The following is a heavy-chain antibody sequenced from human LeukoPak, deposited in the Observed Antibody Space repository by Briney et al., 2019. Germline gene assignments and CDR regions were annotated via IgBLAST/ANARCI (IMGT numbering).Heavy chain of an antibody. CDR3: ARGGYSYGRNWFDP. V-gene: IGHV3-48*04. CDR2: ISSSGSTI. CDR1: GFTFSSYS. J-gene: IGHJ5*02. D-gene: IGHD5-18*01. Sequence: GGSLRLSCAASGFTFSSYSMSWVRQAPGKGLEWVSYISSSGSTIYYADSVKGRFTISRDNAKNSLYLQMNSLRAEDTAVYYCARGGYSYGRNWFDPWGQGTLVTVSS.